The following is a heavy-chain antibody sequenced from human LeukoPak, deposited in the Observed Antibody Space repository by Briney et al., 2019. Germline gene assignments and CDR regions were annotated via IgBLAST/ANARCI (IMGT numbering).Heavy chain of an antibody. CDR2: IIPIFATS. CDR1: GGTFSSYA. CDR3: ARGGFYDTSGYYHLDY. V-gene: IGHV1-69*06. J-gene: IGHJ4*02. Sequence: RASVKVSCKASGGTFSSYAISWVRQAPGQGLEWMGGIIPIFATSNYAQRFQGRVTITADRSTSTAYMELSSLRSEDTAVYYCARGGFYDTSGYYHLDYWGQGTLVTVSS. D-gene: IGHD3-9*01.